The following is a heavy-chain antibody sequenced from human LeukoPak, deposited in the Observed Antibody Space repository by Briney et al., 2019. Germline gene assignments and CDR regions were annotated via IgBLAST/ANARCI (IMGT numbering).Heavy chain of an antibody. CDR3: ARAPSSAKYVVVPAAILGAFDI. Sequence: PSETLSLTCTVSGGSISSHYWSWIRQPPGKGLEWIGYIYYSGSTNYNPSLKSRVTISVDTSKNQFSLKLSSVTAADTAVYYCARAPSSAKYVVVPAAILGAFDIWGQGTMVTVSS. CDR1: GGSISSHY. J-gene: IGHJ3*02. CDR2: IYYSGST. D-gene: IGHD2-2*01. V-gene: IGHV4-59*11.